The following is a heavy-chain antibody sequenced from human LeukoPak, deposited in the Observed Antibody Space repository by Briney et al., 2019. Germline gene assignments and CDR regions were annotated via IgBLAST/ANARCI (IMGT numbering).Heavy chain of an antibody. V-gene: IGHV4-39*01. CDR1: GGSISSSDYY. D-gene: IGHD3-22*01. Sequence: SETLSLTCTVSGGSISSSDYYWGWIRQPPEKGLEWIGSISDSGSTHYNPSLKSRVTISVDTSKNQFSLKLSSVTAADTAVFYCARHGYGPKSYFDSWGQGTLVTVSS. CDR2: ISDSGST. CDR3: ARHGYGPKSYFDS. J-gene: IGHJ4*02.